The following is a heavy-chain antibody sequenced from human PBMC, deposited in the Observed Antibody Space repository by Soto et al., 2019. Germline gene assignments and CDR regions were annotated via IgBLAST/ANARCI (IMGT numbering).Heavy chain of an antibody. V-gene: IGHV4-38-2*01. Sequence: WETLSLTCAVSGSSISRGFYWGWIRQSPGKGLEWIGSIYHTGNTYYNASLRSRVTISVDTSKNQFSLKLTSVTAADTAVYYCARNKMYYVHSGNYGRDGSDISGQGTMVTVSS. CDR2: IYHTGNT. CDR1: GSSISRGFY. CDR3: ARNKMYYVHSGNYGRDGSDI. J-gene: IGHJ3*02. D-gene: IGHD3-10*02.